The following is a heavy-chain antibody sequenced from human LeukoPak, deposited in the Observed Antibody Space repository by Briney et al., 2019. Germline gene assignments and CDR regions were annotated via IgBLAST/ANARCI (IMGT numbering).Heavy chain of an antibody. D-gene: IGHD6-19*01. CDR3: ARDPSSGWYLKGWFDP. V-gene: IGHV3-21*01. Sequence: GGSLRLSCAASGFTFSSYEMNWVRQAPGKGLEWVSSISSSSNYIYYPDSVKGRFTISRDNAKNSLYLQMNSLRAEDTAVYYCARDPSSGWYLKGWFDPWGQGTLVTVSS. J-gene: IGHJ5*02. CDR1: GFTFSSYE. CDR2: ISSSSNYI.